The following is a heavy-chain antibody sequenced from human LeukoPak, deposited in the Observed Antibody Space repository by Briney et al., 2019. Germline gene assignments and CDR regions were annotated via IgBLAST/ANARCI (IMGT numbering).Heavy chain of an antibody. J-gene: IGHJ4*02. D-gene: IGHD6-19*01. CDR2: VSSSGGTR. CDR3: ATLTVASSFDY. CDR1: GFAFSVYE. Sequence: PGGSLRLSCAASGFAFSVYEMYWVRQAPGKGLEWVSYVSSSGGTRYYADSVKGRFTISRDNAKNSLYLQMNSLRGEDTAVYYCATLTVASSFDYWGQGALVTVSS. V-gene: IGHV3-48*03.